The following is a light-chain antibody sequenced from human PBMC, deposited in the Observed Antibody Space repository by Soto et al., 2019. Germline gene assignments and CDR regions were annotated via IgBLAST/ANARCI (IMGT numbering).Light chain of an antibody. CDR1: QSVSSN. J-gene: IGKJ5*01. CDR3: QQHNQWPIT. Sequence: ETVLTQSPGTLSLSPGERATLSCRASQSVSSNYLVWYQQKPGQAPRLLISGVSTRATGIPDRFSGSGSGTEFTLTINSLQSEDSAVYYCQQHNQWPITFGQGTRLEIK. CDR2: GVS. V-gene: IGKV3D-15*01.